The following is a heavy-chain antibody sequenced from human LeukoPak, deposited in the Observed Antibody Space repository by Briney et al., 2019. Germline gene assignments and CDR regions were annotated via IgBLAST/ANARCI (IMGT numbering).Heavy chain of an antibody. D-gene: IGHD3-22*01. CDR1: GYTFTSYY. CDR2: INPSGGST. CDR3: AGVSYYYDRSDAFDI. V-gene: IGHV1-46*01. J-gene: IGHJ3*02. Sequence: GASVKVSCKASGYTFTSYYMHWVRQAPGQGLEWMGIINPSGGSTSYAQKFQGRVTMTRDMSTSTVYMELSSLRSEDTAVYYCAGVSYYYDRSDAFDIWGQGTMVTVSS.